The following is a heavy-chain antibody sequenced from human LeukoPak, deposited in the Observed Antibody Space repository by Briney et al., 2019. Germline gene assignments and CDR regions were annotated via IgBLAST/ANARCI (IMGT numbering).Heavy chain of an antibody. Sequence: ASVKVSCKVSGYTLTELSMHWVRQAPGKGLEWMGGFDPEDGETIYAQKFQGRVTMTEDTSTDTAYMELRSLRSDDTAVYYCASRSPSSGWSHDFDSWGQGTLITVSS. V-gene: IGHV1-24*01. D-gene: IGHD6-19*01. J-gene: IGHJ4*02. CDR3: ASRSPSSGWSHDFDS. CDR1: GYTLTELS. CDR2: FDPEDGET.